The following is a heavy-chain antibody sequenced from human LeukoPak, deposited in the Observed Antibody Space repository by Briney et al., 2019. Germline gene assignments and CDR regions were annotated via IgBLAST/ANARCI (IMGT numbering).Heavy chain of an antibody. CDR1: GFTFSSYA. J-gene: IGHJ4*02. Sequence: GGSLRLSCAASGFTFSSYAMSWVRQAPGKGLEWVSATSGSGGSTYYADSVKGRFTISRDNSKNTLYLQMNSLRAEDTAIYYCATPPGGLLWFGELHYWGQGALVTVSS. D-gene: IGHD3-10*01. V-gene: IGHV3-23*01. CDR3: ATPPGGLLWFGELHY. CDR2: TSGSGGST.